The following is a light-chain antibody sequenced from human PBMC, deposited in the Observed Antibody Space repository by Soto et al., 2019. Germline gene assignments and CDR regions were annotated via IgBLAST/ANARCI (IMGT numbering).Light chain of an antibody. CDR2: GGS. J-gene: IGLJ1*01. V-gene: IGLV2-14*01. CDR1: SIGVGAYNY. Sequence: QSALTQPASVSGSPGQSITISCTGTSIGVGAYNYLSWYQQHPGKAPKLIIYGGSNRPSGVSNRFSGSKSGNTASLTISGLQAEDEADYYCYSYTSSSTYVFGTGTKLTVL. CDR3: YSYTSSSTYV.